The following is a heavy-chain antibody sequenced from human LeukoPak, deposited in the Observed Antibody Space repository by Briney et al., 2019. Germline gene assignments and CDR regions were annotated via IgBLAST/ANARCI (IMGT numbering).Heavy chain of an antibody. J-gene: IGHJ4*02. CDR3: ARDQGLTGYFDY. Sequence: PGASVKVSCKTSGYRFTNNYMHWVRQAPGQGLEWMGIINPSGGNNNYAQKFQGRVTMTKDTSTSTEYMELSSLRSDDTAVYFCARDQGLTGYFDYWGQGTLVTVSS. CDR1: GYRFTNNY. D-gene: IGHD3-9*01. CDR2: INPSGGNN. V-gene: IGHV1-46*01.